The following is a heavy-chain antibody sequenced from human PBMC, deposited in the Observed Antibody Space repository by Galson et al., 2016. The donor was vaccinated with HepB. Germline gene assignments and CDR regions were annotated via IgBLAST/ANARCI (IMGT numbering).Heavy chain of an antibody. D-gene: IGHD3-22*01. J-gene: IGHJ3*02. CDR1: GNTLTELP. CDR2: FDPEDGEK. CDR3: ATDSRSSGYYYAAFDI. V-gene: IGHV1-24*01. Sequence: SVKVSCKVSGNTLTELPIHWVRQAPGKGLEWMGGFDPEDGEKIYTQRFQGRLTLTEDTSTDTAYMELSSLRSEDTAVHYCATDSRSSGYYYAAFDIWGQGTFVTVSS.